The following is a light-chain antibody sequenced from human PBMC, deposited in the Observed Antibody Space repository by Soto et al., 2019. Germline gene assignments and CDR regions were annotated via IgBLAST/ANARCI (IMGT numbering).Light chain of an antibody. V-gene: IGLV2-14*01. CDR2: DVN. CDR1: SSDVGGYDF. J-gene: IGLJ1*01. Sequence: QSVLTQPASVSGSPGQSITISCTGTSSDVGGYDFVSWYQHHPGKAPKLIIYDVNNRPSGLSNRFSGSKSGNTASLTISGLQTEDEADYYCCSYTGSHTRVFGTGTKVTVL. CDR3: CSYTGSHTRV.